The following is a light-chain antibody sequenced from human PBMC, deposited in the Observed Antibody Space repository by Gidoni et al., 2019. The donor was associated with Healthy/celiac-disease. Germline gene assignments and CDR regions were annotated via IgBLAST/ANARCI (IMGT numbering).Light chain of an antibody. J-gene: IGKJ1*01. CDR1: QSISSY. CDR2: AAS. CDR3: QQSYSTPPT. Sequence: DIQMNQSPSSLSASVGDRVTITCRASQSISSYLNWYQQKPGKAPKLLIYAASSLQSRVPSRFSGSGSGTDFTLTISSLQPEDFATYYCQQSYSTPPTFGQGTKVEIK. V-gene: IGKV1-39*01.